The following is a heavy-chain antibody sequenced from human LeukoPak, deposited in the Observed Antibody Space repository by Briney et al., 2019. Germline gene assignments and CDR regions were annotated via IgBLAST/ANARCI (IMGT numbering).Heavy chain of an antibody. J-gene: IGHJ3*02. CDR1: GGSFSGYY. CDR2: INHSGST. CDR3: ARVVQGFDDFEI. V-gene: IGHV4-34*01. D-gene: IGHD2-2*01. Sequence: SETLSLTCAVYGGSFSGYYWSWIRQPPGKGLEWIGEINHSGSTNYNPTLKNRVTISVDASKNQFSLKLSSVTAADTAVYYCARVVQGFDDFEIWGQGTMVTVSS.